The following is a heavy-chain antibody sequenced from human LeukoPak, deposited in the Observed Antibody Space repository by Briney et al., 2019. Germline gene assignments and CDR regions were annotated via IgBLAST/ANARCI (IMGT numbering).Heavy chain of an antibody. J-gene: IGHJ4*02. D-gene: IGHD6-13*01. CDR3: AREEYSSSPYYFDY. CDR1: GGTFSSYA. V-gene: IGHV1-69*04. CDR2: IIPILGIA. Sequence: SVKVSCKASGGTFSSYAISWVRQAPGQGLEWMGRIIPILGIANYAQKFQGRVTITADKSTSTAYMGLSSLRSEDTAVYYCAREEYSSSPYYFDYWGQGTLVTVSS.